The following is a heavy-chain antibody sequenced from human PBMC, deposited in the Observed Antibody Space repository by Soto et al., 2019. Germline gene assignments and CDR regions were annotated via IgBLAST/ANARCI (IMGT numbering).Heavy chain of an antibody. D-gene: IGHD3-22*01. CDR1: GFIFSNCW. Sequence: GGSLRLSCVASGFIFSNCWMHWVRQAPGMGLVWVSHINSDGSYTTYADSVKGRFTISRDNAKDTLYLQMNSLRAEDTAVYYCVRAIGHYGMDVWGRGTTVTVSS. V-gene: IGHV3-74*01. J-gene: IGHJ6*02. CDR3: VRAIGHYGMDV. CDR2: INSDGSYT.